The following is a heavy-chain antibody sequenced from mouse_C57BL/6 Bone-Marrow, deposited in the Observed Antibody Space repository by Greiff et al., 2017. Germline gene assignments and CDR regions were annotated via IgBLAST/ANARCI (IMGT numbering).Heavy chain of an antibody. D-gene: IGHD2-4*01. V-gene: IGHV1-18*01. Sequence: VQLKQSGPELVKPGASVKIPCKASGYTFTDYNMDWVKQSHGKSLEWIGDINPNNGGTISNQKFKGKATLTVARSSSPAYMYLRSLTSDDTAVYYCARALVITRDWYFDVWGTGTTVTVSS. CDR3: ARALVITRDWYFDV. CDR1: GYTFTDYN. J-gene: IGHJ1*03. CDR2: INPNNGGT.